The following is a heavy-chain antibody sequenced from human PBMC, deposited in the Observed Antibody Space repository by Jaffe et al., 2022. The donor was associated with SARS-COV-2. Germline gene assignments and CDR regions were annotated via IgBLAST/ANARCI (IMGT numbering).Heavy chain of an antibody. CDR2: IYYSGST. D-gene: IGHD2-15*01. J-gene: IGHJ4*02. CDR3: ARQLPGLYYFDY. CDR1: GGSISSSSYY. V-gene: IGHV4-39*01. Sequence: QLQLQESGPGLVKPSETLSLTCTVSGGSISSSSYYWGWIRQPPGKGLEWIGSIYYSGSTYYNPSLKSRVTISVDTSKNQFSLKLSSVTAADTAVYYCARQLPGLYYFDYWGQGTLVTVSS.